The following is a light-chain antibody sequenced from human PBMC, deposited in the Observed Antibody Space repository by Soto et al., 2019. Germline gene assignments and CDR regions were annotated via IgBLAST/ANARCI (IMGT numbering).Light chain of an antibody. CDR1: TGAVTSGHY. Sequence: QAVVTQEPSLTVSPGGTVTLTCGSNTGAVTSGHYPSWFRQKPGQAPRTLIYDTNNKQSWIPARFSGSLLGGKAALTLSGAQPEDEADYYCLLSYSAAVVFGGGTKLTVL. CDR2: DTN. CDR3: LLSYSAAVV. V-gene: IGLV7-46*01. J-gene: IGLJ2*01.